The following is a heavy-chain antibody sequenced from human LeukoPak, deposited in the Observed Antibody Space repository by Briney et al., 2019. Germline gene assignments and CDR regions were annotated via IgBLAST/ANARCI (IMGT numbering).Heavy chain of an antibody. CDR1: GYTFTSYD. V-gene: IGHV1-8*01. CDR2: MNPNSGDT. D-gene: IGHD6-13*01. Sequence: ASVKVSCKASGYTFTSYDINWVRQATGQGLEWMGWMNPNSGDTGYAQKFQGRVTMTRNTSISTAYMELSSLRSEDTAVYYCARVIYSSSWYYFDYWGQGTLVTVPS. CDR3: ARVIYSSSWYYFDY. J-gene: IGHJ4*02.